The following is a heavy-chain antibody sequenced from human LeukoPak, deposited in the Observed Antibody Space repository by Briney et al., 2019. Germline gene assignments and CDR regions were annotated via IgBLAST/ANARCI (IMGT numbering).Heavy chain of an antibody. J-gene: IGHJ4*02. V-gene: IGHV3-23*01. CDR1: RYHLRCSA. Sequence: GSLRLSCATSRYHLRCSAFQWVRQGSGEGLGGVSAISGSGGSTYYADSVKGRFTISRDNSKNTLYLQMNSLRAEDTAVYYCAKVVGYYYGSGSYSCNYWGQGTLVTVSS. CDR3: AKVVGYYYGSGSYSCNY. CDR2: ISGSGGST. D-gene: IGHD3-10*01.